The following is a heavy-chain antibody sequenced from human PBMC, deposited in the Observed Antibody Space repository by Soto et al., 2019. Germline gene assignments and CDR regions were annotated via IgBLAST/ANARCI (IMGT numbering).Heavy chain of an antibody. J-gene: IGHJ4*02. CDR2: IYYSGST. CDR3: ARVRGRDGYNYFDY. Sequence: SETLSLTCAVYGGSFSGYYWSWIRQPPGKGLEWIGYIYYSGSTYYNPSLKSRVTISVDTSKNQFSLRLSSVTAADTAVYYCARVRGRDGYNYFDYWGQGTLVTVSS. D-gene: IGHD5-12*01. CDR1: GGSFSGYY. V-gene: IGHV4-30-4*08.